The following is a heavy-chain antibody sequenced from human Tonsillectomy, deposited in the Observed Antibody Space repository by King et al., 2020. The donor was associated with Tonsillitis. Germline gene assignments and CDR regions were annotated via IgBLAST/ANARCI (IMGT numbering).Heavy chain of an antibody. V-gene: IGHV3-66*01. CDR3: ALYGDYPLGMDV. CDR1: GFTVSSNY. Sequence: VQLVESGGGLVQPGGSLRLSCAASGFTVSSNYMSWVRQAPGKGLEWVSVIYSGGSTYYADSVKGRFTIPRDNSKNTLYLQMNSLRAEDTAVYYCALYGDYPLGMDVWGQGTTVTVSS. J-gene: IGHJ6*02. D-gene: IGHD4-17*01. CDR2: IYSGGST.